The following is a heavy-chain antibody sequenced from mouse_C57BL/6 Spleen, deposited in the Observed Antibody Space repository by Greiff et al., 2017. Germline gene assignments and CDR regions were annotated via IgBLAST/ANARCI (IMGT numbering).Heavy chain of an antibody. CDR1: GYTFTSYW. CDR2: IDPSDSYT. CDR3: AREDYGSREAWFAY. J-gene: IGHJ3*01. Sequence: QVQLQQPGAELVMPGASVKLSCKASGYTFTSYWMHWVKQRPGQGLEWIGEIDPSDSYTNYNQKFKGKSTWTVDKSSSTAYMQLSSLTSEDSAVYYCAREDYGSREAWFAYWGQGTRVTVSA. D-gene: IGHD1-1*01. V-gene: IGHV1-69*01.